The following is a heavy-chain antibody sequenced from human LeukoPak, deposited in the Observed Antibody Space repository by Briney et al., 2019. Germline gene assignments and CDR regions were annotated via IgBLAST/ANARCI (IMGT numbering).Heavy chain of an antibody. Sequence: GGSLRLSCAASGFTFSSYAMSWVRQAPGKGLEWVSAISGSGGSTYYADSVKGRFTISRDNSKNTLYLQMNSLRAEDTAVYYCAKAVVEQRLATAWGDYYYYYGMDVWGQGTTVTVSS. CDR1: GFTFSSYA. D-gene: IGHD6-25*01. CDR2: ISGSGGST. J-gene: IGHJ6*02. CDR3: AKAVVEQRLATAWGDYYYYYGMDV. V-gene: IGHV3-23*01.